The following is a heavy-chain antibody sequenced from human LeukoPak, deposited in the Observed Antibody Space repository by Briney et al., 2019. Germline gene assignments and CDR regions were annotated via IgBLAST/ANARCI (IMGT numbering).Heavy chain of an antibody. CDR2: IIPILGIA. D-gene: IGHD3-10*01. J-gene: IGHJ6*02. CDR1: GGTFSSYA. CDR3: ARDLGYYGSGSYFRTGMDV. V-gene: IGHV1-69*04. Sequence: GASVKVSCKASGGTFSSYAISWVRQAPGQGLEWMGRIIPILGIANYAQKFLGRVTITADKSTSTAYMELSSLRSEDTAVYYCARDLGYYGSGSYFRTGMDVWGQGTTVTVSS.